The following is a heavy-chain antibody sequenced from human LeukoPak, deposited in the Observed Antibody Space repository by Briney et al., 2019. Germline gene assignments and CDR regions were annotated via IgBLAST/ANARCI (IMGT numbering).Heavy chain of an antibody. Sequence: PSETLSLTCAVYGGSFSGYYWSWIRQPPGEGLEWIGEINHSGSTNYNPSLKSRVTISVDTSKNQFSLKLSSVTAADTAMYYCARDRRDGYNVLDYWGQGTLVTVSS. D-gene: IGHD5-24*01. CDR2: INHSGST. CDR1: GGSFSGYY. CDR3: ARDRRDGYNVLDY. V-gene: IGHV4-34*01. J-gene: IGHJ4*02.